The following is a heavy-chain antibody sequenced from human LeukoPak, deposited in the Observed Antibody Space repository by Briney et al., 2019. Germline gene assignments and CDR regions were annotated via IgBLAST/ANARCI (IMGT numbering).Heavy chain of an antibody. CDR2: IYSGDSDT. J-gene: IGHJ4*02. CDR1: GYSFTSYW. CDR3: ATAGFLEWSPYYFDY. D-gene: IGHD3-3*01. Sequence: GESLKISCKGSGYSFTSYWIGWVRQMPGKGLEWMEIIYSGDSDTRYSPSFQGQVTISADKSISTAYLQWSSLKASDTAIYYCATAGFLEWSPYYFDYWGQGTLVTVSS. V-gene: IGHV5-51*01.